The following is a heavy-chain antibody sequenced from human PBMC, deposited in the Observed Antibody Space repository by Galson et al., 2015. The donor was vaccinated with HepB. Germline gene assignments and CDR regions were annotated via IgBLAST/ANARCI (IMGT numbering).Heavy chain of an antibody. D-gene: IGHD3-3*01. CDR1: GYSFTSYW. V-gene: IGHV5-10-1*01. J-gene: IGHJ5*02. CDR3: ARRAHYDSWSGYYDNWFDP. Sequence: SGAEVTKPGESLRISCKGSGYSFTSYWISWVRQMPGKGLEWMGRIDPSDSYTSYSPSFQGQVTISADKSISTAYLQWSSLKASDTAVYYCARRAHYDSWSGYYDNWFDPWGQGTLVTVSS. CDR2: IDPSDSYT.